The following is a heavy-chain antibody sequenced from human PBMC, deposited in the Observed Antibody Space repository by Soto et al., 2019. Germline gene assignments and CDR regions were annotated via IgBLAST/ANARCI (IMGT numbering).Heavy chain of an antibody. CDR1: ESTFRSYS. J-gene: IGHJ4*02. CDR2: IGVDGKAQ. Sequence: QAQLVESGGSVVQPGRSLRLSCVASESTFRSYSMHWVRQAPGKGLEWVAVIGVDGKAQHYADSVKGRFTISRDSSKNTVFLQMNSLRAEDTAIYYCAKEFAHSYWYFDYWGQGTQVTVSS. D-gene: IGHD4-4*01. CDR3: AKEFAHSYWYFDY. V-gene: IGHV3-30*18.